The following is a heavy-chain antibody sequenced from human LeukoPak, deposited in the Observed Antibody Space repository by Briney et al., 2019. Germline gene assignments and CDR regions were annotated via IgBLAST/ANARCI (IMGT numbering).Heavy chain of an antibody. D-gene: IGHD1-7*01. CDR2: INSSGGST. CDR1: GFTFSIYD. CDR3: AKAYNWNYFFDY. V-gene: IGHV3-23*01. J-gene: IGHJ4*02. Sequence: GGSLRLSCAASGFTFSIYDMSWLPQAPGKGLKWVSAINSSGGSTYYADSVKVPFTISRYNSKNTLDLQINSRKAKDTALYYCAKAYNWNYFFDYWGKRTLVTVS.